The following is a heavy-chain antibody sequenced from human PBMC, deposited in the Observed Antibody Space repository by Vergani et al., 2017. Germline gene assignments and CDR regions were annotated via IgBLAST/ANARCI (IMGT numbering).Heavy chain of an antibody. Sequence: QVQLQQWGAGLLKPSETLSLTCAVYGGSFSGYYWSWIRQPPGQGLEWIGEINHSGSTNYNPSLKSRVTISVDTSKNQFSLKLSSVTAADTAVYYCARGRRGSSSRYFDYWGQGTLVTVSS. J-gene: IGHJ4*02. CDR3: ARGRRGSSSRYFDY. V-gene: IGHV4-34*01. CDR2: INHSGST. D-gene: IGHD6-6*01. CDR1: GGSFSGYY.